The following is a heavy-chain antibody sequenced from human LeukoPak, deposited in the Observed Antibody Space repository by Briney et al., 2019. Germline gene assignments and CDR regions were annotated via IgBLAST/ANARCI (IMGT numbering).Heavy chain of an antibody. CDR2: VYYSGSTLYSGST. V-gene: IGHV4-39*01. J-gene: IGHJ4*02. Sequence: SETLSLTCTVSGGSITSSRYYWGWIRQPPGKGLEWIGSVYYSGSTLYSGSTYYNPSLKSRVTISVDSSKHQFSLKLSSVTAADTAVYYCANKADSSSSSFDYWGQGTLVTVSS. CDR3: ANKADSSSSSFDY. D-gene: IGHD6-6*01. CDR1: GGSITSSRYY.